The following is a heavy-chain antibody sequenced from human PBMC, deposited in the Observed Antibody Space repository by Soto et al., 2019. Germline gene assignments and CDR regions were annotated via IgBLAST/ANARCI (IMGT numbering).Heavy chain of an antibody. CDR3: ARIVRGGYYGMDV. J-gene: IGHJ6*02. V-gene: IGHV4-4*02. D-gene: IGHD3-22*01. CDR2: IYHSGST. CDR1: GGSISSSNW. Sequence: QVPLQELGPGLVKPSGTLSLTCAVSGGSISSSNWWRWVRQPPGKGLEWIGEIYHSGSTNYNRSLMCRVTISVDKLRNQFSLPPSSVTAADTAVFYVARIVRGGYYGMDVWGQGTTVTVSS.